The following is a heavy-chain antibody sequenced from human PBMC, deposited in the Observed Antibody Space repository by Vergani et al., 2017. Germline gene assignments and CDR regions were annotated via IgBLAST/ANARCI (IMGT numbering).Heavy chain of an antibody. CDR3: ARQGCSSTSCYDPTNYGMDV. Sequence: EVQLVQSGAEVKKPGVSLKISCKGSGYSFTSYWIGWVRQMPGKGLEWMGIIYPGDSDTRYSPSFQGQVTISADKSISTAYLQWSSLKASDTAMYYCARQGCSSTSCYDPTNYGMDVWGQGTTVTVSS. J-gene: IGHJ6*02. CDR2: IYPGDSDT. V-gene: IGHV5-51*01. D-gene: IGHD2-2*01. CDR1: GYSFTSYW.